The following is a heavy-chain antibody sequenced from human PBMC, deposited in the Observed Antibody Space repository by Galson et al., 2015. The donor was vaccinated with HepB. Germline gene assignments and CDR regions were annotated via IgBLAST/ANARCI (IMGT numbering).Heavy chain of an antibody. CDR3: ASRGIAVAATLYYYYGMDV. V-gene: IGHV1-2*02. J-gene: IGHJ6*02. CDR2: INPNSGGT. D-gene: IGHD6-19*01. CDR1: GSTFTGYY. Sequence: SVKVSCKASGSTFTGYYIHWVRQAPGQGLEWMGWINPNSGGTNYAQKFQGRVTMTRDTSISTAYMELSRLRSDDTAVYYCASRGIAVAATLYYYYGMDVWGQGTTVTVSS.